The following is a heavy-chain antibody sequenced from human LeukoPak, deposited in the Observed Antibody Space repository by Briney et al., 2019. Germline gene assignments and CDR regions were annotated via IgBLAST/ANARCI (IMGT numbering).Heavy chain of an antibody. V-gene: IGHV4-38-2*02. CDR2: IYHSGST. Sequence: SETLSLTCTVSGYPISSGYYWGWIRQPPGKGLEWIGSIYHSGSTYYNPSLKSRVTISVDTSKNQFSLKLSSVTAADTAVYYCASGGELRYFDWLLSYHYFDYWGQGTLVTVSS. J-gene: IGHJ4*02. D-gene: IGHD3-9*01. CDR3: ASGGELRYFDWLLSYHYFDY. CDR1: GYPISSGYY.